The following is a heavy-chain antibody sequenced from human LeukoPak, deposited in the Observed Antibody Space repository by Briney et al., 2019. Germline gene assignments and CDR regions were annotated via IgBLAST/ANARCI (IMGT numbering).Heavy chain of an antibody. CDR3: GSVVAAPGGYYYGMDV. J-gene: IGHJ6*04. Sequence: SVKVSCKASGGTFSSYAISWVRQAPGQGLEWMGGIIPIFGTANYAQKFQGRVTIAADESTSTAYMELSSLRSEDTAVYYCGSVVAAPGGYYYGMDVWGKGTTVTVSS. CDR2: IIPIFGTA. CDR1: GGTFSSYA. D-gene: IGHD2-15*01. V-gene: IGHV1-69*13.